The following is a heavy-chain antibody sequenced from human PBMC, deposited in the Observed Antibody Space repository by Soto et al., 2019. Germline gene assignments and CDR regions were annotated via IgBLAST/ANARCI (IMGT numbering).Heavy chain of an antibody. CDR3: ARDKVPFYGPGSFAY. CDR2: ITSDGSDT. J-gene: IGHJ4*02. V-gene: IGHV3-74*01. CDR1: GFTFSSYW. Sequence: GGSLRLSCAASGFTFSSYWMHWVRQAPGKGLVWVSRITSDGSDTTYADSVKGRFTISRDNAKNTLLLQLNSLRAEDTAVYYCARDKVPFYGPGSFAYWGQGTRVTVSS. D-gene: IGHD3-10*01.